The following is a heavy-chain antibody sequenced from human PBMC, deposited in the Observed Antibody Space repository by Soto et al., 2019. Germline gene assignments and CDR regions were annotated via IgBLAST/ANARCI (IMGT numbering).Heavy chain of an antibody. CDR1: GGTFSSYA. Sequence: SVKVSCKASGGTFSSYAISWVRQAPGQGLEWMGGIIPIFGTANYAQKFQGRVTITRDTSASTAYMELSSLRSEDTAVYYCARDGPGVVVVPAAIAGYYYGMDVWGQGTTVTVSS. CDR2: IIPIFGTA. CDR3: ARDGPGVVVVPAAIAGYYYGMDV. D-gene: IGHD2-2*02. V-gene: IGHV1-69*05. J-gene: IGHJ6*02.